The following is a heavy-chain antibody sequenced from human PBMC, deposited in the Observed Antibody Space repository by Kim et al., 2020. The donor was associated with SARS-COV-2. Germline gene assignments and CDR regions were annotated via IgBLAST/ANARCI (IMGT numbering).Heavy chain of an antibody. D-gene: IGHD3-16*02. CDR3: ASKAYDYVWGSYRHPFDPYDYGMDV. J-gene: IGHJ6*02. Sequence: SVKVSCKASGGTFSSYAISWVRQAPGQGLEWMGGIIPIFGTANSAQKFQGRVTITADESTSTAYMQLSSLRSEDTAVYYCASKAYDYVWGSYRHPFDPYDYGMDVWGQGTTVTVTS. V-gene: IGHV1-69*13. CDR2: IIPIFGTA. CDR1: GGTFSSYA.